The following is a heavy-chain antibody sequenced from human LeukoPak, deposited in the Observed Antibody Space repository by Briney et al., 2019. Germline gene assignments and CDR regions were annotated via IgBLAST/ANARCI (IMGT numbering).Heavy chain of an antibody. D-gene: IGHD3-22*01. Sequence: SQTLSLTCTVSGGSISSGDYYWSWIRQPPGKGLEWIGYIYYSGSTYYNPSLKSRVTISVDTSKNQFSLKLSSVTAADTAVYYCARQGDYYDSSGIDAFDIWGQGTMVTVSS. CDR2: IYYSGST. V-gene: IGHV4-30-4*01. CDR3: ARQGDYYDSSGIDAFDI. J-gene: IGHJ3*02. CDR1: GGSISSGDYY.